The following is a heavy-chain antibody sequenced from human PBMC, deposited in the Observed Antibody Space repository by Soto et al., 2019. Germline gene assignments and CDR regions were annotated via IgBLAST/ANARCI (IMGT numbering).Heavy chain of an antibody. CDR1: GFIFNSYT. J-gene: IGHJ6*02. CDR2: ISSSGYI. CDR3: ARDCSGGSCYPGMDV. D-gene: IGHD2-15*01. V-gene: IGHV3-21*01. Sequence: PWGSLRLFCAASGFIFNSYTINWVRQAPGKRLEWLSSISSSGYIFSTDSVRGRFTISRDNAKNSVYLQINSLRAEDAAVYFCARDCSGGSCYPGMDVWGQGTTVTVSS.